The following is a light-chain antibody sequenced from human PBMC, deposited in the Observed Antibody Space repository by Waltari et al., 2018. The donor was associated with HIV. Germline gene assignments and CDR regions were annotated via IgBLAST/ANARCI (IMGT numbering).Light chain of an antibody. CDR3: CSYAGSGTYV. J-gene: IGLJ1*01. Sequence: QSALTQPASVSGSPGQSITTSCTGTSSDVGTYNHVSWYQLHPGKVPKLMISDVSQRPSGLSNRFSGSKSGDTASLTISGLQAEDEADYYCCSYAGSGTYVFGTGTKVTVL. V-gene: IGLV2-23*02. CDR1: SSDVGTYNH. CDR2: DVS.